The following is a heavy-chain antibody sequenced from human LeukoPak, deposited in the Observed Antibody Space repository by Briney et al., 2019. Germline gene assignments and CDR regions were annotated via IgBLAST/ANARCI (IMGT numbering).Heavy chain of an antibody. CDR2: ISCSGVST. V-gene: IGHV3-23*01. CDR3: AKSQLSLWYYYYGMDV. Sequence: GGTLRLSCAASGFTFSSYAMSRVRQAPGNVLEWVPAISCSGVSTYYADSVKCRFTISRDNSKNTLYLQMNSLRAEDTAVYYCAKSQLSLWYYYYGMDVWGQGTTVTVSS. CDR1: GFTFSSYA. D-gene: IGHD2-15*01. J-gene: IGHJ6*02.